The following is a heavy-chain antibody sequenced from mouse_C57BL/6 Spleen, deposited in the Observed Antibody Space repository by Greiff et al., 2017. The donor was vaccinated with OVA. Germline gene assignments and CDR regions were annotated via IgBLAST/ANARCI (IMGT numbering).Heavy chain of an antibody. CDR3: ASEEVTGAMDY. CDR2: IDPANGNT. V-gene: IGHV14-3*01. CDR1: GFNIKNTY. Sequence: EVQLVESVAELVRPGASVKLSCTASGFNIKNTYMHWVKQRPEQGLEWIGRIDPANGNTKYAPKFQGKATIAADTSSNTAYLQLSSLTAEDTAIYYCASEEVTGAMDYWGQGTSVTVSS. D-gene: IGHD2-2*01. J-gene: IGHJ4*01.